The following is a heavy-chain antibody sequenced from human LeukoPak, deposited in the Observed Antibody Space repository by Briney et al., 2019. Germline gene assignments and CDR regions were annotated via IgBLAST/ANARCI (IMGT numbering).Heavy chain of an antibody. CDR2: IYYSGNT. Sequence: SETLSLTCSVSSVSISTYYWSWIRQAPGKGLEWIGFIYYSGNTNYNPSLKSRATIFLDTSKNQFSLKLSSMTAADTAVYYCATQPAGPASWFDPWGQGTMVTVSP. CDR1: SVSISTYY. CDR3: ATQPAGPASWFDP. J-gene: IGHJ5*02. D-gene: IGHD6-13*01. V-gene: IGHV4-59*01.